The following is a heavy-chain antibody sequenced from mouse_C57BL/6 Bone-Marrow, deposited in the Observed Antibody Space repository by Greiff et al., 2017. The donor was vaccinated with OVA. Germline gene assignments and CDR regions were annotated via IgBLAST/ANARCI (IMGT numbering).Heavy chain of an antibody. CDR1: GYTFTSYW. Sequence: QVQLQQPGAELVMPGASVKLSCKASGYTFTSYWMHWVKQRPGQGLEWIGEIDPSDSYTNYNQKFKGKSTLTVDKSSSTAYMQLSSLTSEDSAVYYCARPSRWLRLDYWGQGTTLTVSS. J-gene: IGHJ2*01. CDR3: ARPSRWLRLDY. V-gene: IGHV1-69*01. CDR2: IDPSDSYT. D-gene: IGHD2-2*01.